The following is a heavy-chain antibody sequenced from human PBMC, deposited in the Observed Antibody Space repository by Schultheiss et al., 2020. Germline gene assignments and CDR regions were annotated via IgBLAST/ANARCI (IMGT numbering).Heavy chain of an antibody. Sequence: SETLSLTCTVSGGSISRGCYYWSCIRQPAGKGLEWIGRIYTSGSTNYNPSLKSRVTISVDTSKNQFSLKLSSVTAADTAVYYCARVYDSSGFQHWGQGTLVTVSS. CDR3: ARVYDSSGFQH. CDR1: GGSISRGCYY. J-gene: IGHJ1*01. CDR2: IYTSGST. V-gene: IGHV4-61*02. D-gene: IGHD3-22*01.